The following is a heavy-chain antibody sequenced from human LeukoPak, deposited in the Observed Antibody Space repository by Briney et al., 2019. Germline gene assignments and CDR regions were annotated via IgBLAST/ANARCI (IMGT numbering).Heavy chain of an antibody. J-gene: IGHJ5*02. V-gene: IGHV3-21*01. CDR3: ARDPYGDYVFDP. Sequence: GGSLRLSCAASGFTFSSYSMNWVRQAPGKGLEWVSSISSSSSYIYYADSVKGRFTISRDNAKNSLYLQMNSLRAEDTAVYHCARDPYGDYVFDPWGQGTLVTVSS. D-gene: IGHD4-17*01. CDR2: ISSSSSYI. CDR1: GFTFSSYS.